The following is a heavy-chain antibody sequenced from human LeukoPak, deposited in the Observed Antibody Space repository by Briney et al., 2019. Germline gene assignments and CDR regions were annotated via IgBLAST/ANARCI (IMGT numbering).Heavy chain of an antibody. CDR2: LSGSGITT. J-gene: IGHJ4*01. CDR3: AKGIYSSGWSYFDY. CDR1: GFTFSNSA. D-gene: IGHD6-19*01. V-gene: IGHV3-23*01. Sequence: SGGSLRLSCAASGFTFSNSAMSWVRQARGKGLEWVSTLSGSGITTYYADSVKGRFTISRDNSKNTLYLQMNSLRAEDTAVYYCAKGIYSSGWSYFDYWGHGTLVTVSS.